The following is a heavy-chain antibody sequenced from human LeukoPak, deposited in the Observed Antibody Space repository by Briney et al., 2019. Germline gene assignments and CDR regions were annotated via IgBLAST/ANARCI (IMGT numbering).Heavy chain of an antibody. Sequence: SETLSLTCTVSGDSIISNIYWWDWVRLPPGKGLEWIGATFYTGRTFYSPSLKSRVTISVDTSKNQFSLDLSSATAAATAVYYCARRRHNFDFYDVWGQGTRVTVSS. CDR3: ARRRHNFDFYDV. D-gene: IGHD3/OR15-3a*01. CDR2: TFYTGRT. V-gene: IGHV4-39*01. J-gene: IGHJ3*01. CDR1: GDSIISNIYW.